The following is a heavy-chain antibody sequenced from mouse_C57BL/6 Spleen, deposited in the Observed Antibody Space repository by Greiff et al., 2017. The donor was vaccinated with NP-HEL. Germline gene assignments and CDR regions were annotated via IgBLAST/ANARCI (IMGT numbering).Heavy chain of an antibody. V-gene: IGHV5-4*01. Sequence: EVQLVESGGGLVKPGGSLKLSCAASGFTFSSYAMSWVRQTPEKRLEWVATISDGGSYTYYPDNVKGRFTISRDNAKNNLYLQMSHLKSEDTAMYYCARHYGSSYLYWYFDVWGTGTTDTVSS. J-gene: IGHJ1*03. D-gene: IGHD1-1*01. CDR1: GFTFSSYA. CDR2: ISDGGSYT. CDR3: ARHYGSSYLYWYFDV.